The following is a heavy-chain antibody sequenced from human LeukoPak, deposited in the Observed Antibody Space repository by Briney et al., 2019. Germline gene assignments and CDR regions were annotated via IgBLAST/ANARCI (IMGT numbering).Heavy chain of an antibody. J-gene: IGHJ6*02. D-gene: IGHD3-3*01. CDR1: GYTFTSYY. Sequence: ASVKVSCKASGYTFTSYYMHWVRQAPGQGPEWMGIINPSGGSTSYAQKFQGRVTMTRDTSTSTVYMELSSLRSEDTAVYYCARDPSEEYSYYYGMDVWGQGTTVTVSS. CDR3: ARDPSEEYSYYYGMDV. V-gene: IGHV1-46*01. CDR2: INPSGGST.